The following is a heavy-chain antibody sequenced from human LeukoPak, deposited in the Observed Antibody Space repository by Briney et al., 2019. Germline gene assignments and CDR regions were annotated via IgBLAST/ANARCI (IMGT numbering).Heavy chain of an antibody. CDR2: INHSGST. CDR3: ARGGIVVPAAIYDY. CDR1: GGSFSGYY. J-gene: IGHJ4*02. V-gene: IGHV4-34*01. Sequence: PSETLSLTCAVCGGSFSGYYWSWIRQPPGKGLEWIGEINHSGSTNYNPSLKSRVTISVDTSKNQFSLKLSSVTAADTAVYYCARGGIVVPAAIYDYWGQGTLVTVSS. D-gene: IGHD2-2*02.